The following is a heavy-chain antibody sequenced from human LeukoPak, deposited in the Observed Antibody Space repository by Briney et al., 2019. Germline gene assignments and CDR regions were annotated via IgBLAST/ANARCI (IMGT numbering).Heavy chain of an antibody. J-gene: IGHJ1*01. V-gene: IGHV6-1*01. CDR3: SRSPDTALVN. D-gene: IGHD5-18*01. Sequence: SQTLSITCALSGDSVSSNNAVWHWIRQSPSRGLEWLGRTYYKSKWSSNYAVSVKSRITITPDTSKNRFSLQLNSVTPDGTAVYYCSRSPDTALVNWGQGTLVTVSS. CDR2: TYYKSKWSS. CDR1: GDSVSSNNAV.